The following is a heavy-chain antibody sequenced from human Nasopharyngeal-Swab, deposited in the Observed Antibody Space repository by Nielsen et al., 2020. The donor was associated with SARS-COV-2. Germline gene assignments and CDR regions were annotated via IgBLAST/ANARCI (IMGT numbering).Heavy chain of an antibody. V-gene: IGHV3-48*03. CDR3: AREWRGWYCMYV. CDR1: GFTFCTYG. CDR2: ISVGVTTT. Sequence: GESLKISCAASGFTFCTYGMNWVRQAPGKGLEWISFISVGVTTTSSAASVKGRFTISRASAKHSLLLQMNSLTAEDTGIYYCAREWRGWYCMYVWGKGTSVTVPS. J-gene: IGHJ6*03. D-gene: IGHD6-19*01.